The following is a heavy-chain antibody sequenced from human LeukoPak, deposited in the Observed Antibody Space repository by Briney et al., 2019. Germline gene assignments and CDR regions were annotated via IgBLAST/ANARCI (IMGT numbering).Heavy chain of an antibody. V-gene: IGHV4-34*01. Sequence: SETQSLTCAVYGGSFSGYYWSWIRQPPGKGLEWIGEINHSGSTNYNPSLKSRVTISVDTSKNQFSLKLSSVTAADTAVYYCAREGGSGSYSAFDYWGQGTLVTVSS. CDR3: AREGGSGSYSAFDY. CDR1: GGSFSGYY. CDR2: INHSGST. J-gene: IGHJ4*02. D-gene: IGHD3-10*01.